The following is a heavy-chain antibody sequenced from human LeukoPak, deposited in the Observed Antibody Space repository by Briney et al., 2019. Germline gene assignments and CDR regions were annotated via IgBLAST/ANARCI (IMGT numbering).Heavy chain of an antibody. D-gene: IGHD5-12*01. Sequence: PSETLSLTCTVSGGSISSSSYYWGWVRQAPGKGLEWVSAISGSGGSTYYADSVKGRFTISRDNSKNTLSLQMDSLRAEDTAVYYCARDLSGGYCIDYWGQGTLVTVSS. V-gene: IGHV3-23*01. CDR3: ARDLSGGYCIDY. J-gene: IGHJ4*02. CDR2: ISGSGGST. CDR1: GGSISSSSYY.